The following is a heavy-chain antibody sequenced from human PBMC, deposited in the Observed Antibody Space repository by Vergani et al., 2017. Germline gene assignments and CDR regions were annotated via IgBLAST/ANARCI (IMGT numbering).Heavy chain of an antibody. D-gene: IGHD3-10*01. CDR2: IYYSGST. Sequence: QLQLQESGPGLVKPSETLSLTCTVSGGSISSSSYYWGWIRQPPGKGLAWSGSIYYSGSTYYNPSLKSRVTISVDTSKNQFSLKLSSVTAADTAVYYCARATYYYGSGSYLFWGQGTLVTVSS. J-gene: IGHJ4*02. CDR3: ARATYYYGSGSYLF. CDR1: GGSISSSSYY. V-gene: IGHV4-39*01.